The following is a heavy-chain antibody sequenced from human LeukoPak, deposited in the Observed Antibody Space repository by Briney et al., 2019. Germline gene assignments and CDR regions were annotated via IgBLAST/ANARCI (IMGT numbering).Heavy chain of an antibody. Sequence: HPGGSLRLSCVASGFTFSNYWMGWVRQAPGKGLEWVATIKQDGSEKYYVDSVKGRFTISRDNAKNSLFLQMNSLRAEDTAVFYCATIRGNIQLWAYWGQGTLDTVSS. V-gene: IGHV3-7*01. D-gene: IGHD5-24*01. J-gene: IGHJ4*02. CDR1: GFTFSNYW. CDR2: IKQDGSEK. CDR3: ATIRGNIQLWAY.